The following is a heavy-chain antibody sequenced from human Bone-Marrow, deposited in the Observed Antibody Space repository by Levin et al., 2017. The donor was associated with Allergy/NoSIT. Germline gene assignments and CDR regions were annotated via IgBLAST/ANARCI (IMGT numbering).Heavy chain of an antibody. V-gene: IGHV3-23*01. CDR3: AKRGYCSGGSCYSSPSSRFDL. Sequence: PGGSLRLSCAASGFTFSTYGMSWVRQAPGKGLEWVSGMSGSGDSTNYADSVKGRFTMSRDNSKNTLYLQMNSLRAEDTAVYYCAKRGYCSGGSCYSSPSSRFDLWGRGTLVTVSS. J-gene: IGHJ2*01. CDR2: MSGSGDST. CDR1: GFTFSTYG. D-gene: IGHD2-15*01.